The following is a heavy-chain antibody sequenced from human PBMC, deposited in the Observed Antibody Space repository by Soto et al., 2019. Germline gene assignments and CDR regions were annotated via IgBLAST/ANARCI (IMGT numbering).Heavy chain of an antibody. V-gene: IGHV4-39*01. CDR3: ARHSLALRKNNWFDP. D-gene: IGHD3-3*02. J-gene: IGHJ5*02. CDR2: IFYLGSS. CDR1: GDSIISSDFY. Sequence: LSLTCTVSGDSIISSDFYWGWVRQPPGKGLEWIGSIFYLGSSYYNPSLKSRVTMSVDTSKNQFSLRLRSVTAADTALYFCARHSLALRKNNWFDPWGQGIMVTVS.